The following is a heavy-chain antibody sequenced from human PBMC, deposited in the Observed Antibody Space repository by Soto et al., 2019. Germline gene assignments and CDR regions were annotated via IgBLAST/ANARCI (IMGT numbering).Heavy chain of an antibody. D-gene: IGHD2-2*01. CDR2: ISYDGSNK. J-gene: IGHJ6*02. CDR3: LGVRVLVPAAMLGYYYYGMDV. CDR1: GFTFSSYA. Sequence: QVQLVESGGGVVQPGRSLRLSCAASGFTFSSYAMHWVRQAPGKGLEWVAVISYDGSNKYYADSVKGRFTISRDNSKNTLYLQMNSLRADDTAVYYSLGVRVLVPAAMLGYYYYGMDVWGQGTTVTVSS. V-gene: IGHV3-30-3*01.